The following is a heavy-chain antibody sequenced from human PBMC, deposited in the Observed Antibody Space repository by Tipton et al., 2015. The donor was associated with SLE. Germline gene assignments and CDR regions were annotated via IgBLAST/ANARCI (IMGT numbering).Heavy chain of an antibody. CDR3: ARERGMWVGES. CDR1: GFTLSNYE. CDR2: ISSGGSTI. D-gene: IGHD3-16*01. Sequence: SLRLSCAASGFTLSNYEMNWVRQAPGKGLEWVSYISSGGSTIYYADSVKGRFTVSRDSAKNSLSLQMNSLRADDTAVYDGARERGMWVGESWGQGALVAGSS. J-gene: IGHJ5*02. V-gene: IGHV3-48*03.